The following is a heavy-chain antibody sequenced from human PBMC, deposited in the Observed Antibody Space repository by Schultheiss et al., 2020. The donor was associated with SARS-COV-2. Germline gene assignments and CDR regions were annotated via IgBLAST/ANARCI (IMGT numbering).Heavy chain of an antibody. Sequence: GGSLRLSCAASGFTVSSNYMGWVRQAPGKGLEWVGRTRNKANSYTTEYAASVKGRFTISRDDSKSIAYLQMNSLKTEDTAVYYCTRVPHSSGYLSQADWGQGTMVTVSS. CDR1: GFTVSSNY. V-gene: IGHV3-72*01. D-gene: IGHD3-22*01. J-gene: IGHJ4*02. CDR2: TRNKANSYTT. CDR3: TRVPHSSGYLSQAD.